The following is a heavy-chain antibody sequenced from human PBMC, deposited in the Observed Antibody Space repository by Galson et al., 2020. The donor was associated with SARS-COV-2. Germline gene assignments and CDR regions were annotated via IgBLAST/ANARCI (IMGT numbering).Heavy chain of an antibody. V-gene: IGHV4-38-2*02. CDR1: GYSISSGYY. Sequence: ASETLSLTCTVSGYSISSGYYWGWIRQPPGKGLEWIGSIYHSGSTYYNPSLKSRVTISVDTSKNQFSLKLSSVTAADTAVYYCARVVRDYYDSSPRLNWYYFDYWGQGTLVTVSS. CDR2: IYHSGST. D-gene: IGHD3-22*01. CDR3: ARVVRDYYDSSPRLNWYYFDY. J-gene: IGHJ4*02.